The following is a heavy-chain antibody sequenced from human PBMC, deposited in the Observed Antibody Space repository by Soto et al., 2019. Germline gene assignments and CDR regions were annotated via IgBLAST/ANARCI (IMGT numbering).Heavy chain of an antibody. CDR2: ITANNGKT. Sequence: QVQLVQSGAEVKKPGASVMVSCKASGFTFTSHGFTWVRQAPGQGLEWMGWITANNGKTNYAQKFQGRVTMTTDTSTNTAFMELRSLTSADTALYYCARRPLFGVVGAFDYWGQGTLVTVSS. CDR1: GFTFTSHG. V-gene: IGHV1-18*04. D-gene: IGHD3-3*01. J-gene: IGHJ4*02. CDR3: ARRPLFGVVGAFDY.